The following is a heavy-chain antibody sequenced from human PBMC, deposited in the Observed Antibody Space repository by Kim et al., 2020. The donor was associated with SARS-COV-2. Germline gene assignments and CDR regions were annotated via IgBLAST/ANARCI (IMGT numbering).Heavy chain of an antibody. CDR1: GFTFSSYG. CDR3: AKDGVGAPGGY. D-gene: IGHD1-26*01. J-gene: IGHJ4*02. CDR2: ISYDGSNK. V-gene: IGHV3-30*18. Sequence: GGSLRLSCAASGFTFSSYGMHWVRQAPGKGLEWVAVISYDGSNKYYADSVKGRFTISRDNSKNTLYLQMNSLRAEDTAVYYCAKDGVGAPGGYWGQGTL.